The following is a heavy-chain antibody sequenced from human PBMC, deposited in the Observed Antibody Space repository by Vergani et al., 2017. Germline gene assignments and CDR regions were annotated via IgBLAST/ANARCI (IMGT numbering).Heavy chain of an antibody. CDR3: ARGGGTVTTHPDHWYFDL. CDR1: GFTFDDHA. D-gene: IGHD4-17*01. CDR2: ISWNSGSI. V-gene: IGHV3-9*01. Sequence: EVQLVESGGGLVQPGRSLRLSCAASGFTFDDHAMHWVRQAPGKGLEWVSGISWNSGSIGYADSVKGRFTISRDNAKNSLYLQMNSLRAEDTALYYCARGGGTVTTHPDHWYFDLWGRGTLVTVSS. J-gene: IGHJ2*01.